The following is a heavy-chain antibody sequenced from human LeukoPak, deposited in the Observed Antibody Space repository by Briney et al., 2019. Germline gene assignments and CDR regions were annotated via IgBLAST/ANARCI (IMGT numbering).Heavy chain of an antibody. CDR3: AREVGSGWYHFDN. V-gene: IGHV3-74*01. J-gene: IGHJ4*02. CDR1: GFTFSRYW. CDR2: TNSGGSST. Sequence: RGSLRLSCAASGFTFSRYWMHWVRQAPGKGLVCVLRTNSGGSSTNYADSVKGRFTISRDNAENTLYLQMNSLRVEDAAVYYCAREVGSGWYHFDNWGQGTLVTVSS. D-gene: IGHD6-19*01.